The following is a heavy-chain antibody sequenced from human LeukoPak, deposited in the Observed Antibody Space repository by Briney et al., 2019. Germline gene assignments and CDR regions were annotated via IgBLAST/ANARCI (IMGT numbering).Heavy chain of an antibody. D-gene: IGHD3-3*01. CDR1: GFTFSSYA. CDR2: ISGSGGST. V-gene: IGHV3-23*01. J-gene: IGHJ1*01. CDR3: ASLYDFWSGPEYFQH. Sequence: GGSLRLSCAASGFTFSSYAMSWVRQAPGKGVERVSAISGSGGSTYYADSVKGGFTISRDNSKKTMYLQMNSLRAEDTAVYYCASLYDFWSGPEYFQHWGQGTLVTVSS.